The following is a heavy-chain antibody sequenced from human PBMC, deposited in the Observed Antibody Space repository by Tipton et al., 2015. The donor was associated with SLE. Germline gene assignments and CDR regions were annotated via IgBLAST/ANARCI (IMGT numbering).Heavy chain of an antibody. CDR1: GGSISRYY. Sequence: TLSLTCTVSGGSISRYYWGWIRQPAGKGPEWIGRITNNGNTYYIPSLQSRVTISVDTSNNHFSLNLSSVTAADTAVYYCARRGGDYLWYFDLWCRGTLVTVSS. CDR2: ITNNGNT. J-gene: IGHJ2*01. CDR3: ARRGGDYLWYFDL. V-gene: IGHV4-4*07. D-gene: IGHD4-17*01.